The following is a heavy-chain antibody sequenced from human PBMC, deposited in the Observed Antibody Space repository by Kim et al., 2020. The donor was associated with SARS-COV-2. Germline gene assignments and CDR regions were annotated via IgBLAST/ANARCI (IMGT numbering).Heavy chain of an antibody. Sequence: GGSLRLSCAASGFTFSSYWMSWVRQAPGKGLEWVANIKQDGSEKYYVDSVKGRITISRDNAKNSLYLQMNSLRAEDTVVYYCASEYGDSSGYYYSYYYYGMDVWGQGTTVTVSS. CDR3: ASEYGDSSGYYYSYYYYGMDV. D-gene: IGHD3-22*01. CDR1: GFTFSSYW. V-gene: IGHV3-7*03. CDR2: IKQDGSEK. J-gene: IGHJ6*02.